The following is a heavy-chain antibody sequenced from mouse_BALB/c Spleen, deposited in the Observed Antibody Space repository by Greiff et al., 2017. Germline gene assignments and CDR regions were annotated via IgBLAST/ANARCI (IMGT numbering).Heavy chain of an antibody. Sequence: EVKLMESGGGLVQPGGSLKLSCAASGFTFSSYTMSWVRQTPEKRLEWVAYISNGGGSTYYPDTVKGRFTISRDNAKNTLYLQMSSLKSEDTAMYYCARQGGNYAMDYWGQGTSVTVSS. CDR2: ISNGGGST. J-gene: IGHJ4*01. V-gene: IGHV5-12-2*01. CDR1: GFTFSSYT. CDR3: ARQGGNYAMDY.